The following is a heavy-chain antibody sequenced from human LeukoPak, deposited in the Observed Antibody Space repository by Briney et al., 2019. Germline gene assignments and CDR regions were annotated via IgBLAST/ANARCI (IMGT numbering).Heavy chain of an antibody. CDR2: INHSGST. CDR3: ARDHSYYDFWSGRELDRFFDY. Sequence: SETLSLTCAVYGGSFSGYYWSWIRQPPGKGLEWIGEINHSGSTNYNPSLKSRVTISVDTSKNQFSLKLSSVTAADTAVYYCARDHSYYDFWSGRELDRFFDYWGQGTLVTVSS. J-gene: IGHJ4*02. CDR1: GGSFSGYY. D-gene: IGHD3-3*01. V-gene: IGHV4-34*01.